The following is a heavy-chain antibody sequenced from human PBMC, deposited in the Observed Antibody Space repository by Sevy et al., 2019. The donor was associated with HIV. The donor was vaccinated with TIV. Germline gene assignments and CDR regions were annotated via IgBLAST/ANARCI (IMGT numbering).Heavy chain of an antibody. CDR2: ISAYNGNT. CDR3: ARDSLYCSSTSCYARYYYYYYMDV. CDR1: GYTFTSYG. V-gene: IGHV1-18*04. Sequence: ASVKVSCKASGYTFTSYGISWVRQAPGQGLEWMGWISAYNGNTNYAQKLQGRVTLTTDTSTGTAYMELRSLRSDDTAVYYFARDSLYCSSTSCYARYYYYYYMDVWGKGTTVTVSS. J-gene: IGHJ6*03. D-gene: IGHD2-2*01.